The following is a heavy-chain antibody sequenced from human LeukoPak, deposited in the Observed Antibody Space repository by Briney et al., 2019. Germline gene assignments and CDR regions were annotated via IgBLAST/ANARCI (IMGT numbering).Heavy chain of an antibody. D-gene: IGHD3-10*01. CDR1: GGSLTNYY. J-gene: IGHJ1*01. CDR2: IYYSGST. Sequence: PAETLSLTCTVSGGSLTNYYWSWIRQPPGKGLEWIGYIYYSGSTDYNPSLKSRVTMSVDTSKNQFSLKLNSVTPADTAVYYCARGGQGMFRGDDFGHWGQGAGAPASS. V-gene: IGHV4-59*01. CDR3: ARGGQGMFRGDDFGH.